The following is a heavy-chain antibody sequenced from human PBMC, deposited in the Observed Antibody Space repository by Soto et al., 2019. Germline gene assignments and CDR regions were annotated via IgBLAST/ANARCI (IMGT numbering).Heavy chain of an antibody. CDR2: IYYSRST. Sequence: QVQLQESGPGLVKPSQTLSLTCTVSGGSISSCDYSWIWLRQHPGKGLDWIGYIYYSRSTYYNPSLQSRVTMSVDTSKHRLSLMLRSVTAGDTAVYYCARWPIVATIAEFCSYYYGMEVWGQGTTVTV. CDR1: GGSISSCDYS. V-gene: IGHV4-31*03. D-gene: IGHD5-12*01. J-gene: IGHJ6*02. CDR3: ARWPIVATIAEFCSYYYGMEV.